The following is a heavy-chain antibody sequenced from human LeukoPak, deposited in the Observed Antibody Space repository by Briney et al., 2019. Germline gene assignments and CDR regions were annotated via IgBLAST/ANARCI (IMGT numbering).Heavy chain of an antibody. Sequence: GGSLRLSCVASGFTFSSYSSYWMNWVRQAPGKGLVWVSRINSDGTYTTYADSVKGRFTISRDNAKNTLYLQMNSLRPEDTALYYCAKGRAVVADAFDLWGQGTKVTVSS. CDR1: GFTFSSYSSYW. J-gene: IGHJ3*01. D-gene: IGHD2-15*01. CDR2: INSDGTYT. V-gene: IGHV3-74*01. CDR3: AKGRAVVADAFDL.